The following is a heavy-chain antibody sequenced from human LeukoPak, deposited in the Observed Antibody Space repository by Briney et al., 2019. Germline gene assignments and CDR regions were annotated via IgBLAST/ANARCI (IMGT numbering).Heavy chain of an antibody. CDR2: ISSNGGNT. V-gene: IGHV3-64*01. Sequence: PGGSLRLSCAASGFTFSSYSMHWVRQAPGKGLEYVSAISSNGGNTYYANSVEGRFTISRDNSKNTLYLQMGSLRAEDMAVYYCARVKVSGAFDIWGQGTMVTVSS. J-gene: IGHJ3*02. D-gene: IGHD1-14*01. CDR1: GFTFSSYS. CDR3: ARVKVSGAFDI.